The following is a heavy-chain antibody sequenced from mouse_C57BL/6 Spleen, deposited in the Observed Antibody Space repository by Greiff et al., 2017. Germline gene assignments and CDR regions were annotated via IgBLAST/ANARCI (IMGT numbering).Heavy chain of an antibody. CDR1: GFSLSTSGMG. Sequence: QVTLKVSGPGILQSSQTLSLTCSFSGFSLSTSGMGVSWIRQPSGKGLEWLAHIYWDDDKRYTPSLKSRLTISKDTSRNQVFLKITRVDTADTATYYCARSGDYGSSYGYAMDYWGQGTSVTVSS. J-gene: IGHJ4*01. CDR3: ARSGDYGSSYGYAMDY. CDR2: IYWDDDK. V-gene: IGHV8-12*01. D-gene: IGHD1-1*01.